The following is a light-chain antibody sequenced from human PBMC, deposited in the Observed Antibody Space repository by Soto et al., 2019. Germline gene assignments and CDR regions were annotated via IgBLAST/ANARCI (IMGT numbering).Light chain of an antibody. J-gene: IGKJ4*01. CDR1: QSILHSNGFKY. V-gene: IGKV2-28*01. CDR2: LGS. CDR3: MQALQIPLT. Sequence: DIVMTQSPLSLPVTPGEPASISCRSSQSILHSNGFKYLDWYLQKPGQSPQLLIYLGSNRASGVPDRFSGSGSGTDFTLKISRVEAEDVGVYYCMQALQIPLTFGGGTKVEIK.